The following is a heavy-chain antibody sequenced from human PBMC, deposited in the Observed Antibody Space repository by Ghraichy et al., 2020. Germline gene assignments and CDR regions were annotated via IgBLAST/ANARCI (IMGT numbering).Heavy chain of an antibody. J-gene: IGHJ6*02. CDR1: GFTFSSYA. CDR2: ISGSGGST. D-gene: IGHD2-15*01. CDR3: ANSPSPRGGPDCSGGSCYSYYYYGMDV. Sequence: LSLTCAASGFTFSSYAMSWVRQAPGKGLEWVSAISGSGGSTYYADSVKGRFTISRDNSKNTLYLQMNSLRAEDTAVYYCANSPSPRGGPDCSGGSCYSYYYYGMDVWGQGTTVTVSS. V-gene: IGHV3-23*01.